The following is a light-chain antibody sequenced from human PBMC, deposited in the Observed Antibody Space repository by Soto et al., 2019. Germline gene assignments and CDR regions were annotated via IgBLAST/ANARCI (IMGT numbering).Light chain of an antibody. CDR3: QQYNTYPWT. CDR2: DAS. Sequence: DIQVTQSPSTLSASVGDRVTFTCRTSQSISSWLAWYQQKPGRAPKLLIYDASTLESGVPSRFSGSGSGTEFTLTISRLQPDDFATYYCQQYNTYPWTFGQGTKVEIK. V-gene: IGKV1-5*01. CDR1: QSISSW. J-gene: IGKJ1*01.